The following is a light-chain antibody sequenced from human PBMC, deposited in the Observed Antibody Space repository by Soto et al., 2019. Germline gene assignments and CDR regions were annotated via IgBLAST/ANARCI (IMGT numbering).Light chain of an antibody. V-gene: IGKV3-20*01. CDR2: AAS. CDR3: QQYGSSPIT. CDR1: QTITSSY. J-gene: IGKJ5*01. Sequence: EIVLTQSPATLSLSPGERATLSFRASQTITSSYLAWYQQRPGQAPRLLIYAASRRATGIPDRFSGSGSGTDFTLTISRLEPEDFAVYYCQQYGSSPITFGQGTRLEIK.